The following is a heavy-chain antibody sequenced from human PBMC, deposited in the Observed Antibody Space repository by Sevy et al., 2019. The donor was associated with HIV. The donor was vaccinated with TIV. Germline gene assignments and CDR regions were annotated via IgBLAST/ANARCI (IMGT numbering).Heavy chain of an antibody. CDR3: ATGREYYEGNSGYFDY. CDR2: CDPEDGER. Sequence: ASVKVSCKLSGYTLTQLSMHWMRQAPGKGLEWVGSCDPEDGERIYAQKFQGRFTMTEETSTDTAYMELSSLRSEDTAIYYCATGREYYEGNSGYFDYWGQGTLVTVSS. CDR1: GYTLTQLS. V-gene: IGHV1-24*01. D-gene: IGHD3-3*01. J-gene: IGHJ4*02.